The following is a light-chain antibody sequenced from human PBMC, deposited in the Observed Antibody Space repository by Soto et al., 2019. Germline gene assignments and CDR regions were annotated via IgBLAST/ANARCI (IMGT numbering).Light chain of an antibody. J-gene: IGLJ1*01. CDR1: SSNIGAGYD. Sequence: QSVLTQPPSVSGAPGQRVTISCTGSSSNIGAGYDVHWYQQLPGTAPKLLIYGNSNRPSGVPDRFSGSKSGNTASLTISGLQTAAEADYYCSSYTSGSTLVFGTGTKVTVL. CDR2: GNS. CDR3: SSYTSGSTLV. V-gene: IGLV1-40*01.